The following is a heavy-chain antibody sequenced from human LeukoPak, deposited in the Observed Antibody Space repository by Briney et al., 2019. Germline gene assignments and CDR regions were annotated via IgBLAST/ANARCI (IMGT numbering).Heavy chain of an antibody. D-gene: IGHD6-19*01. CDR1: GYTFTSYD. CDR2: ISAYNGNT. V-gene: IGHV1-18*01. CDR3: ARAGKGSIAVANVHNWFDP. J-gene: IGHJ5*02. Sequence: GSVRVSCKASGYTFTSYDISWVRQAPGQGLEWMGWISAYNGNTNYAQKLQGRVTMTTDTSTSTAYMELRSLRSDDTAVYYCARAGKGSIAVANVHNWFDPWRQGTLVTVSS.